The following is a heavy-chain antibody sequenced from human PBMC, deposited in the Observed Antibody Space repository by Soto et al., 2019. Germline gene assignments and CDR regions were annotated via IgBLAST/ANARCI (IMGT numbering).Heavy chain of an antibody. V-gene: IGHV4-34*01. CDR3: ARGRWYGDPPEGY. J-gene: IGHJ4*02. CDR1: GGSFSGYY. Sequence: QVQLQQWGAGLLKPSETLSLTCAVYGGSFSGYYWSWIRQPPGKGLEWIGEINHSGSTNYNPSLKSRVTISVDTSKNQFSLKLSSVTAADTAVYYCARGRWYGDPPEGYWGQGTLVTASS. D-gene: IGHD4-17*01. CDR2: INHSGST.